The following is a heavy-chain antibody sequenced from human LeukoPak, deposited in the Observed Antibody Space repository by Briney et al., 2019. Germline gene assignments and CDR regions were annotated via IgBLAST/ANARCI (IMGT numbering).Heavy chain of an antibody. Sequence: SETLSLTCTVSGVSISSYYWNWIRQPAGKGLEWIGRIYTSGSTNFNPSLKSRVTMSVDTSKNQFSLKLSSVTAADTAVYYCARDRGWVYYDSSGPNDAFDIWGQGTMVTVSS. CDR1: GVSISSYY. CDR2: IYTSGST. CDR3: ARDRGWVYYDSSGPNDAFDI. J-gene: IGHJ3*02. D-gene: IGHD3-22*01. V-gene: IGHV4-4*07.